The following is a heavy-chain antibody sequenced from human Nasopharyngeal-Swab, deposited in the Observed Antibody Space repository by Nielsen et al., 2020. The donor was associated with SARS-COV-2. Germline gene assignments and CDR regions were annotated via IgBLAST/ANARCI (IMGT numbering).Heavy chain of an antibody. CDR2: ISSSSSYI. J-gene: IGHJ4*02. Sequence: GGSLRLSCAASGFTFSSYWMHWVRQAPGKGLEWVSSISSSSSYIYYADSVKGRFTISRDNAKNSLYLQMNSLRAEDTAVYYCARVKSPGGYNHDFDYWGQGTLVTVSS. V-gene: IGHV3-21*01. D-gene: IGHD5-24*01. CDR3: ARVKSPGGYNHDFDY. CDR1: GFTFSSYW.